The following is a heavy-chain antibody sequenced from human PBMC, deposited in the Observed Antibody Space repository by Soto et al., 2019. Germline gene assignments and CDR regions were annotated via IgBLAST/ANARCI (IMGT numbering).Heavy chain of an antibody. Sequence: SVKVSCKASGGSLSNYGIRWVRQAPGQGLEWMGGIIPVFGTANYAQKFQGRVTITADESTSIVYMDVTSLKSEDTAVYYCARGDATKIVVTTYYAMDVWGQGTTVTVSS. V-gene: IGHV1-69*13. D-gene: IGHD3-9*01. CDR2: IIPVFGTA. CDR1: GGSLSNYG. CDR3: ARGDATKIVVTTYYAMDV. J-gene: IGHJ6*02.